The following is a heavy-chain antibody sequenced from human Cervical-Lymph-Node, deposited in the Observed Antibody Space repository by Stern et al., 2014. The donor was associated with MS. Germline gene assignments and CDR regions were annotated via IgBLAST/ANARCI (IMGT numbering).Heavy chain of an antibody. CDR3: AREAFRSGWRVFDF. CDR1: GYTFNDYV. Sequence: DQLVESGAEVRKPGASVKVSCKASGYTFNDYVMHWVRQAPGQRLEWLGWINADTGDKQYSQNFQDRVTISRDTSATTASMELTSLTSEDTSVYFCAREAFRSGWRVFDFWGQGTLVTVSP. CDR2: INADTGDK. J-gene: IGHJ4*02. V-gene: IGHV1-3*01. D-gene: IGHD6-19*01.